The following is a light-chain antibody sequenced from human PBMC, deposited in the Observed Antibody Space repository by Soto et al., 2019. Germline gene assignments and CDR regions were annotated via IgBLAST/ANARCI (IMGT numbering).Light chain of an antibody. Sequence: QAVVTQPPSVPGAPGQRVTISCTGSSSNIGAGYDVHWYQQLPGTAPKLLIYGNNNRPSGVPDRFSGSKSGTSASLAITGLQADDEADYYCQSYDSSLRGSVFGGGTKLTVL. CDR2: GNN. J-gene: IGLJ2*01. CDR1: SSNIGAGYD. V-gene: IGLV1-40*01. CDR3: QSYDSSLRGSV.